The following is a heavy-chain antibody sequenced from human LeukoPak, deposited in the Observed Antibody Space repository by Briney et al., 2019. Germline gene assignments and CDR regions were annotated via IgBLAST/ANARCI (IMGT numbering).Heavy chain of an antibody. J-gene: IGHJ4*02. CDR1: GGSISSGGYY. D-gene: IGHD6-13*01. CDR2: IYHSGST. V-gene: IGHV4-30-2*01. CDR3: ASLVTYSSSWYTPDY. Sequence: SQTLSLTCTVSGGSISSGGYYWSWIRQPPGKGLEWIGYIYHSGSTYYNPSLKSPVTISVDRSKNQFSLKLSSVTAADTAVYYCASLVTYSSSWYTPDYWGQGTLVTVSS.